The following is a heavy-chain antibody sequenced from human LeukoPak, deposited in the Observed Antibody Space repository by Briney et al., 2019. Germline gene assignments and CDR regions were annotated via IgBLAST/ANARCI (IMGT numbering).Heavy chain of an antibody. V-gene: IGHV4-39*01. CDR2: IYYSGST. CDR3: ASRGTYYYGSGSYYFDN. D-gene: IGHD3-10*01. CDR1: GFTFSSYW. J-gene: IGHJ4*02. Sequence: GSLRLSCTASGFTFSSYWMSWVRQAPGKGLEWIGSIYYSGSTYYNPSLKSRVTISVGTSKNQFSLKLSSVTAADTAAYYCASRGTYYYGSGSYYFDNWGQGTLVTVSS.